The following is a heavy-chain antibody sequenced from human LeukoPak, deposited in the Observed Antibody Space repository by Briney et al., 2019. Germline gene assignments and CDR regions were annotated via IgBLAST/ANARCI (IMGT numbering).Heavy chain of an antibody. D-gene: IGHD3-10*01. CDR2: INEDGSTI. Sequence: PGESLRLSCEASGFTFNSYWMSWVRQAPGKGLEWVADINEDGSTIYYVNSVKGRFTISRDNAKNSLSLQLNTLRAEDRAVHYCARWSYVSGTWFLDSWGQGALVTVSS. CDR3: ARWSYVSGTWFLDS. V-gene: IGHV3-7*05. J-gene: IGHJ4*02. CDR1: GFTFNSYW.